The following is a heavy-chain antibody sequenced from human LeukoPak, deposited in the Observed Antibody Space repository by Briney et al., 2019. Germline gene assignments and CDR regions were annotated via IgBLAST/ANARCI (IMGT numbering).Heavy chain of an antibody. D-gene: IGHD6-13*01. CDR2: ISHSGST. J-gene: IGHJ4*02. Sequence: SETLSLTCAVYGGSFSGYYWSWIRQPPGKGLEWIGEISHSGSTNYNPSLKSRVTISVDTSKNQFSLKLSSVTAADTAVYYCARVGAAGTDYWGQGTLVTVSS. CDR1: GGSFSGYY. V-gene: IGHV4-34*01. CDR3: ARVGAAGTDY.